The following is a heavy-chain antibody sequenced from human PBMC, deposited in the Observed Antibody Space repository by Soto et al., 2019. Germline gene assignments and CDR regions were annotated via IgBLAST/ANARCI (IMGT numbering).Heavy chain of an antibody. V-gene: IGHV3-30*18. CDR1: GFTFSTFD. CDR3: AKDEGIFGAYYYGMGV. D-gene: IGHD3-3*01. CDR2: ISYDGSNK. Sequence: QVQVVESGGGVVQPGRSLRLSCAASGFTFSTFDMHWVRQAPGKGLEWVALISYDGSNKYYGDSVKGRFTISRDNSKNTRYLQMNSLRAEDTSVYYCAKDEGIFGAYYYGMGVWGQGTTVTVSS. J-gene: IGHJ6*02.